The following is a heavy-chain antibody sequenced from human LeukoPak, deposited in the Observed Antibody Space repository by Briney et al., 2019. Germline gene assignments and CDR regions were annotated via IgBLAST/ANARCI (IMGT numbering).Heavy chain of an antibody. CDR2: INHSGST. V-gene: IGHV4-34*01. CDR3: ARRRRIAVAGTVGLWFDP. D-gene: IGHD6-19*01. Sequence: SETLSLTCAVYGGSFSGYYWSWIRQPPGKGLEWIGEINHSGSTNYNPSLKSRVTISVDTSKNQFSLKLSSVTAADTAMYYCARRRRIAVAGTVGLWFDPWGQGTLVTVSS. J-gene: IGHJ5*02. CDR1: GGSFSGYY.